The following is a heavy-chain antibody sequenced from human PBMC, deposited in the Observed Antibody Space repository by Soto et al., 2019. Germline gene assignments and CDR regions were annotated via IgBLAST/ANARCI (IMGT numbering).Heavy chain of an antibody. CDR2: INWNSNSI. Sequence: SLRLSCVSSGFTFNAFTMNWVRQVPGNAWEWVSGINWNSNSIVYADSVKGRFTIARNDVQNSLYLQIDSLRPEDTALYYCAQCSRYSSTAYTAFDFWGRGTMVTVSS. CDR3: AQCSRYSSTAYTAFDF. J-gene: IGHJ3*01. V-gene: IGHV3-9*01. D-gene: IGHD2-2*01. CDR1: GFTFNAFT.